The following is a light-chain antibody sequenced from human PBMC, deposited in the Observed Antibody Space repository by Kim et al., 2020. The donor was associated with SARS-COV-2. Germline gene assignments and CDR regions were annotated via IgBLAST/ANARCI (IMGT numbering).Light chain of an antibody. CDR3: SSRDTSGYYWV. CDR1: SLSKYY. CDR2: DKN. J-gene: IGLJ3*02. Sequence: SSELTQDPTVSVASGQTVRITCQGDSLSKYYATWYQQRPGQAPVIVVYDKNNRPSGIPDRFSGSSSGYTASLTIIGAQAEDEADYYCSSRDTSGYYWVFGRGTQLTVL. V-gene: IGLV3-19*01.